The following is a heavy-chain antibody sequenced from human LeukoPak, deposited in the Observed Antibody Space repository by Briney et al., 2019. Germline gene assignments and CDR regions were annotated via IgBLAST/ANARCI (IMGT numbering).Heavy chain of an antibody. CDR2: INAGSGST. Sequence: ASVKVSCKASGYSFTSYTIHWVRQAPGQSLEWMGWINAGSGSTKYSEKFQGRVTFTRDTSADTAYMELSSLRSEDTAVYYCASCASSSLPMDVWGQGTTVTVSS. J-gene: IGHJ6*02. CDR3: ASCASSSLPMDV. D-gene: IGHD6-6*01. V-gene: IGHV1-3*01. CDR1: GYSFTSYT.